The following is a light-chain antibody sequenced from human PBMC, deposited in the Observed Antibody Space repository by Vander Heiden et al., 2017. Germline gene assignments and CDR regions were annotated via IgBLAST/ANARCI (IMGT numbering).Light chain of an antibody. CDR3: QQDDNLPLT. Sequence: DIQMTQSPSSLSASVGDRVTLTSQASQDISNSLNWYQQKPGKAPKLLIYDASNLYMGVPSRFSGRGSGTDFTFSISILMPADLATYYCQQDDNLPLTFGQGTRLXIK. J-gene: IGKJ5*01. CDR2: DAS. V-gene: IGKV1-33*01. CDR1: QDISNS.